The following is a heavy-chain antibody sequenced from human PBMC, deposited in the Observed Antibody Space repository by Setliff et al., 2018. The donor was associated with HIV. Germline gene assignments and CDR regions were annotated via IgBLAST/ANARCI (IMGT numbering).Heavy chain of an antibody. J-gene: IGHJ6*03. CDR1: GFRFSTYW. CDR2: IKQDGSEK. Sequence: GGSLRLSCAASGFRFSTYWMTWVRQAPGKGLEWVANIKQDGSEKYYVDSVKGRFTISRDSAKNSLYLQMNSLRAEDTAVYYCARDYLYYYYYYMDVWGRGTTVTVSS. CDR3: ARDYLYYYYYYMDV. V-gene: IGHV3-7*01.